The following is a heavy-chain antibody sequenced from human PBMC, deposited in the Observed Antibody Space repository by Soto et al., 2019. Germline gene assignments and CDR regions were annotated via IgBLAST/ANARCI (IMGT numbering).Heavy chain of an antibody. CDR3: ARLPGFSTGSTSFVF. Sequence: PGGSLRLSCAASGFTFSNYWMHWVRQAPGKGLVWVSRINSDGSTTSHADSVKGRFTISRDNAKNTLYLQMNSLRAEDTAVYYCARLPGFSTGSTSFVFCGKATQVTVSS. V-gene: IGHV3-74*01. D-gene: IGHD6-19*01. CDR2: INSDGSTT. CDR1: GFTFSNYW. J-gene: IGHJ4*02.